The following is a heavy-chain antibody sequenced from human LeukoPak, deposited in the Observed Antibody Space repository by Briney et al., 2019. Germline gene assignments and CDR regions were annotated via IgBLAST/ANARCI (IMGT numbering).Heavy chain of an antibody. CDR3: ATGPVKYSSYLKRD. CDR1: GYTLTELS. D-gene: IGHD6-19*01. V-gene: IGHV1-24*01. J-gene: IGHJ4*02. CDR2: FDPEDGET. Sequence: ASVKVPCKVSGYTLTELSMHWVRQAPGKGLEWMGGFDPEDGETIYAQKFQGRVTMTEDTSTDTAYMELSSLRSEDTAVYYCATGPVKYSSYLKRDWGQGTLVTVSS.